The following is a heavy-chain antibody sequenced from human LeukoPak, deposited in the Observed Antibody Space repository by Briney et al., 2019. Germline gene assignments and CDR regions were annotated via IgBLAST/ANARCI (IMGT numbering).Heavy chain of an antibody. CDR2: INPNSGGT. Sequence: ASVKVSCKASGYTFTGYYMHWVRQAPGQGLEWMGWINPNSGGTNYAQKFQGWVTMTRDTSISTAYMELSRLRSDDTAIYYCATSRGTTSSFFDYWGQGTLVTVSS. CDR1: GYTFTGYY. CDR3: ATSRGTTSSFFDY. V-gene: IGHV1-2*04. J-gene: IGHJ4*02. D-gene: IGHD2-2*01.